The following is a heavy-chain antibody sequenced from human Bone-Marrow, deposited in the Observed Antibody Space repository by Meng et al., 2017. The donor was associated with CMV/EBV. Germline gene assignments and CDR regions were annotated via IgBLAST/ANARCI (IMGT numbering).Heavy chain of an antibody. CDR2: IYWDDDR. Sequence: TFSGFSLTTNEVGVGWIRQPPGKALEWLALIYWDDDRRFSPSLKTRLTITKDTTKNQVALTMANMDPVDTATYFCARRLTSGPFDYWGQGILVTVSS. CDR1: GFSLTTNEVG. CDR3: ARRLTSGPFDY. V-gene: IGHV2-5*02. J-gene: IGHJ4*02. D-gene: IGHD3-16*01.